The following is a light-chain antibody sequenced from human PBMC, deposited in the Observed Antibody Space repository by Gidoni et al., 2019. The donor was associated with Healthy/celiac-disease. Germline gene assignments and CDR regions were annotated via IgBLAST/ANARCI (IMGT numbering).Light chain of an antibody. CDR2: EVS. J-gene: IGLJ2*01. CDR3: SSYTSSHVV. CDR1: SSDVGGYNY. V-gene: IGLV2-14*01. Sequence: QSALTQPASVSGSPGQSITISCTGTSSDVGGYNYVSWYQQHPGKAPKLMICEVSNRPSGVSNRFSGSKSGNTASLTISGLQAEDEADYYCSSYTSSHVVFGGGTKLTVL.